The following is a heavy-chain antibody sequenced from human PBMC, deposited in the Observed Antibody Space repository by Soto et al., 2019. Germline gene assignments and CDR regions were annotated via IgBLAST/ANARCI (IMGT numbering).Heavy chain of an antibody. V-gene: IGHV3-33*01. CDR2: IWYDGSNK. J-gene: IGHJ4*02. D-gene: IGHD6-19*01. Sequence: GGSLRLSCAASGFTFSSYGMHWVRQAPGKGLEWVAVIWYDGSNKYYADSVKGRFTISRDNSKNTLYLQLNSLRAEDTAVYYCARTHTSGWYFDYWGQGTLVTVSS. CDR1: GFTFSSYG. CDR3: ARTHTSGWYFDY.